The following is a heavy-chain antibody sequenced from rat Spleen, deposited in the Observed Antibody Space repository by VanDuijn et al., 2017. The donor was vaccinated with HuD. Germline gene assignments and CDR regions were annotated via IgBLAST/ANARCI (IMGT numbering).Heavy chain of an antibody. CDR1: GFTFSDNA. Sequence: EVQLVESGGGLVQPGRSMKLSCAASGFTFSDNAMAWVRQAPKKGLEWVATILYDGSSTYYPDSVKGRFTISRDNAKSTLYLQMNSLRSEDTATYYCTTDWELYYWGQGVMVTVSS. J-gene: IGHJ2*01. D-gene: IGHD5-1*01. V-gene: IGHV5S10*01. CDR2: ILYDGSST. CDR3: TTDWELYY.